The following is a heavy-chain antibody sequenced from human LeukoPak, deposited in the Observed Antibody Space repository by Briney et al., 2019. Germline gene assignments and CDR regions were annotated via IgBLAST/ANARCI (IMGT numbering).Heavy chain of an antibody. CDR1: GVSISSHY. CDR3: ARDMWLTSF. V-gene: IGHV4-59*11. D-gene: IGHD3-22*01. CDR2: FYYSGSA. J-gene: IGHJ4*02. Sequence: SETLSLTCTVSGVSISSHYWSWIRQPPGRGLEWIGYFYYSGSANYNPSLKSRVTMSEDTSKNQFSLKLSSVTAADTAVYYCARDMWLTSFWGQGTLVTVSS.